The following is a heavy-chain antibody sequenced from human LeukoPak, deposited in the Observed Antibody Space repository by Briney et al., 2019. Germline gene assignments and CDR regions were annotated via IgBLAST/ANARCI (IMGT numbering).Heavy chain of an antibody. J-gene: IGHJ4*02. D-gene: IGHD6-13*01. V-gene: IGHV3-23*01. CDR2: ISGSGGST. CDR1: GFTFSSYA. Sequence: PGGSLRLSCAASGFTFSSYAMSWVRQAPGKGLEWVSAISGSGGSTYYADSVKGRFTISRDNSKNTLYLQMNSLRAADTAVYYCARESRTGYSSWWYRTYYFDYWGQGTLVTVSS. CDR3: ARESRTGYSSWWYRTYYFDY.